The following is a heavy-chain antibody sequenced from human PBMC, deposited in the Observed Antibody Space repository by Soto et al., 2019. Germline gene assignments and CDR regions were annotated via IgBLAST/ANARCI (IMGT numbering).Heavy chain of an antibody. Sequence: GGSLRLSCAASGFTFSSYAMNWVRQAPGKGLEWVSVISDSGGSTYYADSVKGRFTISRDNSKNTLYLQMNSLRVEDTAVYYCAKLPSVLVTNDAFHIWGQGTMVTVSS. V-gene: IGHV3-23*01. CDR3: AKLPSVLVTNDAFHI. CDR2: ISDSGGST. D-gene: IGHD2-21*02. CDR1: GFTFSSYA. J-gene: IGHJ3*02.